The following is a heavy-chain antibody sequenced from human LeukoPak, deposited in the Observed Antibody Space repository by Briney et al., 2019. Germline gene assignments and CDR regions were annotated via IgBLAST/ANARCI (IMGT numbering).Heavy chain of an antibody. J-gene: IGHJ5*02. CDR3: ASHSYGYNH. CDR1: GIIITSYW. V-gene: IGHV3-7*01. CDR2: IKQDGSEK. D-gene: IGHD3-16*01. Sequence: GGSLRLSCAASGIIITSYWMSWVRQTPGKGLEWVANIKQDGSEKNYVDSVKGRFTIFRDSARNSLYLQMNSLRAEDTAVYYCASHSYGYNHWGQGTLVIVSS.